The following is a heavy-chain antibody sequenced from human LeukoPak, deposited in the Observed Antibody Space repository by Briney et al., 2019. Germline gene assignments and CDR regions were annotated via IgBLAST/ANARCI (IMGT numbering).Heavy chain of an antibody. J-gene: IGHJ5*02. CDR3: ARAFIVGATGWFDP. CDR2: IYDSGST. V-gene: IGHV4-31*03. D-gene: IGHD1-26*01. CDR1: GGSISSGGYY. Sequence: SETLSLTCTVSGGSISSGGYYWSWIRQHSGRGLEWIGYIYDSGSTYYNPSLKSRVTISVDTSKNHFSLKLSSVTAADTAVYYCARAFIVGATGWFDPWGQGTLVTVSS.